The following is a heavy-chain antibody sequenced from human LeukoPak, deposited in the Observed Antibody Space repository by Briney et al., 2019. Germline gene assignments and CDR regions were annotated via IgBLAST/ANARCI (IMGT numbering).Heavy chain of an antibody. J-gene: IGHJ4*02. CDR2: INHSGST. V-gene: IGHV4-34*01. D-gene: IGHD1-26*01. CDR3: ARGKSGSYVTRGYFDY. CDR1: GGSFSGYY. Sequence: SETLSLTCAVYGGSFSGYYWSWIRQPPGKGLEWIGEINHSGSTTYNPSLKSRVTISADTSKNQFSLKLSSVTAADTAVYYCARGKSGSYVTRGYFDYWGQGTLVTVSS.